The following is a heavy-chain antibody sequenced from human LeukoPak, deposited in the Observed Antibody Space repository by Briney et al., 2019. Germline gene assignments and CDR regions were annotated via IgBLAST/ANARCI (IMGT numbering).Heavy chain of an antibody. V-gene: IGHV3-30*18. Sequence: GGSLRLSCAASGFTFSDYAMHWVRQAPGKGLEWVAVISYDGSNKYYADSVKGRFTISRDNSKNTLYLQMNSLRAEDTAVYYCAKSYDSSGYYSNWGQGTLVTVSS. CDR1: GFTFSDYA. CDR3: AKSYDSSGYYSN. D-gene: IGHD3-22*01. J-gene: IGHJ4*02. CDR2: ISYDGSNK.